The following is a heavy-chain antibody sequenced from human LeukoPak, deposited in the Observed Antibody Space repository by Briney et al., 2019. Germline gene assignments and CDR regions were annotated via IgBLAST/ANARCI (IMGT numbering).Heavy chain of an antibody. V-gene: IGHV4-59*01. Sequence: SETLSLTCSVSGGSISSYYWSWIRQPPGMGLEWIGYIYYSANTNYNPSLRSRVTISINTSNNQFSLKLSSVTAADTAVYYCARVGPGYGSGTNPFDYWGQGTLVTVSS. CDR3: ARVGPGYGSGTNPFDY. J-gene: IGHJ4*02. D-gene: IGHD3-10*01. CDR2: IYYSANT. CDR1: GGSISSYY.